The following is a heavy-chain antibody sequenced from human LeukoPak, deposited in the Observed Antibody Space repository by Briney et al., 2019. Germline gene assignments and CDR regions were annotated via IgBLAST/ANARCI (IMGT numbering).Heavy chain of an antibody. Sequence: SETLSLTCTVSGGSISIYFWSWIRQPPGKGLEWIGFIFYSGGTNYNPSLKSRVTISVDTSKNQFSLKLSSVTAADTAVYYCARAWGQHLVQGALYIWGQGTLVTVSS. CDR1: GGSISIYF. CDR3: ARAWGQHLVQGALYI. CDR2: IFYSGGT. D-gene: IGHD6-13*01. J-gene: IGHJ3*02. V-gene: IGHV4-59*01.